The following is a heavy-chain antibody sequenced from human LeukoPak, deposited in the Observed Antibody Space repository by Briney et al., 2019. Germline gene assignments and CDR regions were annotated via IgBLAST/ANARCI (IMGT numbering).Heavy chain of an antibody. Sequence: SETLSLTCTVSGGSISSYYWSWIRQPAGKGLEWIGRIYTSGSTNYNPSLKSRVTMSVDTSKNQFSLKLSSVTAADTAVYYCARAPSSWYYYDGSGYDAFDIWGQGTMVTVSS. D-gene: IGHD3-22*01. V-gene: IGHV4-4*07. CDR2: IYTSGST. CDR3: ARAPSSWYYYDGSGYDAFDI. J-gene: IGHJ3*02. CDR1: GGSISSYY.